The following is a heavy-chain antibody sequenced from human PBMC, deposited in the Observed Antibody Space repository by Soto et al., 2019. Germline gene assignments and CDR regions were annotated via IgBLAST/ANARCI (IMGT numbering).Heavy chain of an antibody. J-gene: IGHJ4*02. CDR2: ISGSGGST. V-gene: IGHV3-23*01. Sequence: SLRLSCAASGFTFSSYAMSWVRQAPGKGLEWVSAISGSGGSTYYADSVKGRFTISRDNSKNTLYLQMNSLRAEDTAVYYCAKVEYAGYSSRWPYFAYWGQGTLVTVSS. CDR1: GFTFSSYA. D-gene: IGHD6-19*01. CDR3: AKVEYAGYSSRWPYFAY.